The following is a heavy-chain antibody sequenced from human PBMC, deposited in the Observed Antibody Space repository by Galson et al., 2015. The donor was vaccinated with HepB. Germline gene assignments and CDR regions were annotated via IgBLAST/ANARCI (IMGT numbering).Heavy chain of an antibody. CDR3: VKGCEVGCKTIVLDP. J-gene: IGHJ5*02. CDR2: TSNDETFK. CDR1: GFPFSNNG. D-gene: IGHD3-22*01. V-gene: IGHV3-30*18. Sequence: SLRLSCAASGFPFSNNGMHWVRQAPGKGLEWVAVTSNDETFKKYADSVKGRFTISRDNSKNTLYLQLNSLGPDDTAVYYCVKGCEVGCKTIVLDPWGQGTLVTVSS.